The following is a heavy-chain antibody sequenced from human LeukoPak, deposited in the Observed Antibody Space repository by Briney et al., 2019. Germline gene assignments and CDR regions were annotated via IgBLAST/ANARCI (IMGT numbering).Heavy chain of an antibody. J-gene: IGHJ5*02. CDR2: INHSGIT. Sequence: PGGSLRLSCAASGFTFSSYSMNWVRQPPGKGLEWIGEINHSGITNYNPSLKSRVTISLDTSKNQFSLKLSSVTAADTAVYYCARKGGGQLVNTRRWFDPWGQGTLVTVSS. CDR3: ARKGGGQLVNTRRWFDP. D-gene: IGHD6-6*01. V-gene: IGHV4-34*01. CDR1: GFTFSSYS.